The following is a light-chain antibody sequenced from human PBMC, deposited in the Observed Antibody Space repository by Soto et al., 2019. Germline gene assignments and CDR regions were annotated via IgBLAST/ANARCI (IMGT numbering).Light chain of an antibody. CDR3: QQFDTWST. CDR1: QSVNSN. CDR2: GAS. V-gene: IGKV3-15*01. Sequence: IVMTQSPATQSVSPGEGATLSCRASQSVNSNLAWYQQKPGQAPRLLIYGASTRATGIPARFSGSGSGTEFTLTISSLRSEDFAVYYCQQFDTWSTFGQGTRLEIK. J-gene: IGKJ5*01.